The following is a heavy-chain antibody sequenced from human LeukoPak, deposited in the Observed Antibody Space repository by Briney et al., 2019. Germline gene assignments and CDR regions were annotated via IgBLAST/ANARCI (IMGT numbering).Heavy chain of an antibody. CDR3: KRPEYKYGYVLDY. D-gene: IGHD5-18*01. Sequence: GASVKVSCKASGYPFTGHIMHWVRQAPGQGLDCMGWINPDTGGTNYAQNFQGRVTMTRDTSISTAYMELTRLTSDDTAVYYCKRPEYKYGYVLDYWGQGTLVTVSS. V-gene: IGHV1-2*02. CDR2: INPDTGGT. J-gene: IGHJ4*02. CDR1: GYPFTGHI.